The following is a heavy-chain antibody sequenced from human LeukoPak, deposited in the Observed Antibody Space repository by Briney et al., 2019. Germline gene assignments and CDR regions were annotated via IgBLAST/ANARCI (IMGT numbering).Heavy chain of an antibody. V-gene: IGHV1-8*01. CDR2: MNPNSGNT. D-gene: IGHD2-2*01. CDR1: GYTFTTYD. J-gene: IGHJ5*02. Sequence: ASVTVSCKASGYTFTTYDINWVRQATGQGLEWMGWMNPNSGNTGYAQKFQGRVTMTRNSSISTAHMELSSLRSEDTAVYYCARWHCSSTSCEFDPWGQGTLVTVSS. CDR3: ARWHCSSTSCEFDP.